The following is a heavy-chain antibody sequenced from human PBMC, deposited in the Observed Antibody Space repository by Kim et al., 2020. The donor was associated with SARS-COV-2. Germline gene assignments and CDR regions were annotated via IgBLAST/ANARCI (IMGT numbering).Heavy chain of an antibody. Sequence: SQTLSLTCAISGDSVSSNSAAWNWIRQSPSRGLEWLGRTYYRSKWYNDYAVSVKSRITINPDTSKNQFSLQLNSVTPEDTAVYYCARDTYYYGSGSYYRGTKASAKYDWFDPWGQGTLVTVSS. J-gene: IGHJ5*02. CDR2: TYYRSKWYN. D-gene: IGHD3-10*01. CDR1: GDSVSSNSAA. V-gene: IGHV6-1*01. CDR3: ARDTYYYGSGSYYRGTKASAKYDWFDP.